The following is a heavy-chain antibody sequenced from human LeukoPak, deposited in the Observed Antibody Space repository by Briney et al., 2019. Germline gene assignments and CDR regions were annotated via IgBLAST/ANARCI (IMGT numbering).Heavy chain of an antibody. CDR1: GFTFSSYA. CDR3: AKSGSAGREGGDFAY. V-gene: IGHV3-23*01. D-gene: IGHD1-26*01. J-gene: IGHJ4*02. Sequence: PGGSLRLSCAASGFTFSSYAMSWVRQAPGKGLEWVSAISGSGGSTYYADSVKGRFTISRDNSKNTLYLQMNSLRAEDTAVYYYAKSGSAGREGGDFAYWGQGTLVTVSS. CDR2: ISGSGGST.